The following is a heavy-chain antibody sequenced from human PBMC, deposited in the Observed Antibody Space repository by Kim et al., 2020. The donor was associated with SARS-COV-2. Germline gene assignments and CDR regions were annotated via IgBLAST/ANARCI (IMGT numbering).Heavy chain of an antibody. V-gene: IGHV4-59*01. J-gene: IGHJ4*02. D-gene: IGHD5-18*01. CDR2: IYYSGST. Sequence: SETLSLTCTVSGGSISSYYWSWIRQPPGKGLEWIGYIYYSGSTNYNPSLKSRVTISVDTSKNQFSLKLSSVTAADTAVYYCARNTAPFWPVDYWGQGTLVTVSS. CDR1: GGSISSYY. CDR3: ARNTAPFWPVDY.